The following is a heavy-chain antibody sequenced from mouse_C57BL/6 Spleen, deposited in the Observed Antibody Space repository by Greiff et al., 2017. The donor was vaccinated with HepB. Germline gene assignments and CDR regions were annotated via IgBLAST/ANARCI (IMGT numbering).Heavy chain of an antibody. Sequence: VQLQQPGAELVKPGASVKVSCKASGYTFTSYWMHWVKQRPIQGLEWIGNIDPSDSETHYNQKFKDKATLTVDKSSSTAYMQLSSLTYEDTAVYYCERWDTVDYWGQGTTHTVSS. D-gene: IGHD1-1*01. J-gene: IGHJ2*01. V-gene: IGHV1-52*01. CDR3: ERWDTVDY. CDR1: GYTFTSYW. CDR2: IDPSDSET.